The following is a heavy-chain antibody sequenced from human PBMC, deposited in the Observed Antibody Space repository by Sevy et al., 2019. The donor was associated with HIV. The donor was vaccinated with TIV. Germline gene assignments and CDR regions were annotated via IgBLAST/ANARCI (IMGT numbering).Heavy chain of an antibody. Sequence: GGSLRLSCAAAGFTISDYFMTWIRQAPGKGLEWVSYISSSGDTIYYADSVKGRFTISRDNARNSLYLKMNSLRAEDTAVYYCARDHVKDGDLGDYYYSAMDVWGQGTTVTVSS. CDR1: GFTISDYF. CDR2: ISSSGDTI. V-gene: IGHV3-11*01. D-gene: IGHD4-17*01. CDR3: ARDHVKDGDLGDYYYSAMDV. J-gene: IGHJ6*02.